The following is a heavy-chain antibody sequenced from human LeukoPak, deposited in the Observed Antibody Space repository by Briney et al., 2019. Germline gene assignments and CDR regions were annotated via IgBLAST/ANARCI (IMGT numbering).Heavy chain of an antibody. D-gene: IGHD3-10*01. CDR2: IYHSGST. CDR3: ARAWFGELLPNWFDP. J-gene: IGHJ5*02. V-gene: IGHV4-39*01. CDR1: GGSIRSTNYY. Sequence: SETLSLTCTVSGGSIRSTNYYWSWIRQDPAKGLEWIGYIYHSGSTYYNPSLKSRVTISVDTSKNQFSLKLSSVTAADTAVYYCARAWFGELLPNWFDPWGQGTLVTVSS.